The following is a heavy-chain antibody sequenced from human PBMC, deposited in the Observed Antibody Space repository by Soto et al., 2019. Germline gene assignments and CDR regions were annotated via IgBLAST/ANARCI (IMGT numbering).Heavy chain of an antibody. D-gene: IGHD1-1*01. J-gene: IGHJ4*02. CDR3: ARQLVRNGTGTLDY. Sequence: QVQLQESGPGLVKPSGTLSLTCAVSGGSISSSNWWSWVRQPPGKGLEWIGEISHSGSTNYNPSLKSRVTISVDKSKNQFSLKLSSVTGADTAVYYCARQLVRNGTGTLDYWGQGTLVTVSS. CDR1: GGSISSSNW. V-gene: IGHV4-4*02. CDR2: ISHSGST.